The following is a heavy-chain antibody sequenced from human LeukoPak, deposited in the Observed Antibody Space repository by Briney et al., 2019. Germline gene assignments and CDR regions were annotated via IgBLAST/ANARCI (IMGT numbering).Heavy chain of an antibody. D-gene: IGHD1-26*01. J-gene: IGHJ4*02. Sequence: ASVKVSCKASGYTFTSYDINWVRQATGQGLEWMGWMNPNSGNTDYAQKLQGRVTMTTDTSTSTAYMELRSLRSDDTAVYYCARGPDSGSYFPYDYWGQGTLVPVSS. CDR3: ARGPDSGSYFPYDY. V-gene: IGHV1-8*01. CDR1: GYTFTSYD. CDR2: MNPNSGNT.